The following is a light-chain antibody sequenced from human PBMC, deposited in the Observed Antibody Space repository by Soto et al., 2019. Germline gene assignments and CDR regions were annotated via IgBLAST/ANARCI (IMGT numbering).Light chain of an antibody. CDR2: AAS. CDR3: QQSSNIPLT. Sequence: DIQMTQSPSSLSASVGDSFTITCRASQSITTLLNWYQKKPGKAPNLLIYAASSLRSGVPSRFSGAGSGTEFSLTISALQPEDFASYFCQQSSNIPLTFGGGTKVDIK. CDR1: QSITTL. J-gene: IGKJ4*01. V-gene: IGKV1-39*01.